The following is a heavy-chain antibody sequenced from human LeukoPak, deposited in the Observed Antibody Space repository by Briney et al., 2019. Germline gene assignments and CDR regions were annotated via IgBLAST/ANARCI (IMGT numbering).Heavy chain of an antibody. CDR3: ARARRTTVAFIDAFDL. D-gene: IGHD1-1*01. CDR2: ISYDGDNS. J-gene: IGHJ3*01. Sequence: GGSLRLSCAASGFTFSTYGMSWVRQAPGKGLEWLSLISYDGDNSYYADSVKGRFTISRDNSRRTLYLHLKGLRHEDSAVYFCARARRTTVAFIDAFDLWGRGTTLTVSS. V-gene: IGHV3-30*03. CDR1: GFTFSTYG.